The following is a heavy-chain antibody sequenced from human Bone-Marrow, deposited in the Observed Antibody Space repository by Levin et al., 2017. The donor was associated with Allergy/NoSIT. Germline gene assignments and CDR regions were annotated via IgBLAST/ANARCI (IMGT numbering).Heavy chain of an antibody. J-gene: IGHJ3*02. V-gene: IGHV4-34*01. CDR1: GGSFTNYH. Sequence: PSETLSLTCAVYGGSFTNYHWSWIRQPPGKGLEWIAEMNFGGTTNYNPSLKSRVTISMDTSKNQFSLRLMSVTAAETAVYYCARSGTYLSHWLLRDLDPFDIWGQGTLVTVSS. CDR3: ARSGTYLSHWLLRDLDPFDI. D-gene: IGHD3-9*01. CDR2: MNFGGTT.